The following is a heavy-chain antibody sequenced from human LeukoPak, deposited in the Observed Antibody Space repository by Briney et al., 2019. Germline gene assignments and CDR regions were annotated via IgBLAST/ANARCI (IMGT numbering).Heavy chain of an antibody. D-gene: IGHD3-22*01. J-gene: IGHJ4*02. V-gene: IGHV1-8*01. Sequence: ASVKVSCKASGYTFTSYDINWVRQATGQGLEWMGWMNPNSGNTGYAQKFQGRVTMTRNTSISTAYMELSSLRSEDTAVYYCARGLESYYYDSSGYLPGYWGQGTLVTVSS. CDR1: GYTFTSYD. CDR2: MNPNSGNT. CDR3: ARGLESYYYDSSGYLPGY.